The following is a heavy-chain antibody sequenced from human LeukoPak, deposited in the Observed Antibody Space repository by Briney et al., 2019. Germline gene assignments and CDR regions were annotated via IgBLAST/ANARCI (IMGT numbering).Heavy chain of an antibody. D-gene: IGHD6-6*01. CDR3: ARQRPWYYYGMDV. Sequence: SETLSLTCTVSGGSISSYYWSWIRQPPGKGLEWIGYTNYSGSTNYNPSLKSRVTISVDTSKNQFSLKLSSVTAADTAVYYCARQRPWYYYGMDVWGQGTTVTVSS. CDR2: TNYSGST. J-gene: IGHJ6*02. V-gene: IGHV4-59*08. CDR1: GGSISSYY.